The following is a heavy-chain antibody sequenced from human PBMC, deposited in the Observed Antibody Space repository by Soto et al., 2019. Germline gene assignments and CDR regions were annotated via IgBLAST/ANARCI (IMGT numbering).Heavy chain of an antibody. V-gene: IGHV4-59*08. CDR2: IYYTGST. D-gene: IGHD7-27*01. CDR1: GGSISSYY. CDR3: ARQWGFYCDF. Sequence: QVQLQESGPGLVKPSETLSLTCTVSGGSISSYYWSWIRQPPGKGLEWIGYIYYTGSTNYNPSLKSRITISVDTSKNPFSLKLSSVTAADTAVYYCARQWGFYCDFWGQGTLVTVSS. J-gene: IGHJ4*02.